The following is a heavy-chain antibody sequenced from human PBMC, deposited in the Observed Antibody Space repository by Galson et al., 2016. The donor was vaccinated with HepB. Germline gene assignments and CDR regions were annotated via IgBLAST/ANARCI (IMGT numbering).Heavy chain of an antibody. V-gene: IGHV1-69*02. CDR2: IIPMINLA. D-gene: IGHD3-10*01. Sequence: SVKVSCKASGGTFSSYTFSWVRQAPGQGLEWMGRIIPMINLATYAQRFQGRVTITANKTTTTAYMELKSLTSEDTAVYYCAGGTLGVSGLDVWGQGTTVTVSS. CDR1: GGTFSSYT. CDR3: AGGTLGVSGLDV. J-gene: IGHJ6*02.